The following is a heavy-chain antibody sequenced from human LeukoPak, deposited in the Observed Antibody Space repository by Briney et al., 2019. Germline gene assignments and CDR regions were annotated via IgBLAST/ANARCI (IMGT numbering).Heavy chain of an antibody. Sequence: GGSLRLSCAASGFTFSSYAMSWVRQAPGKGLEWVSAISGSGGSTNYADSVKGRFTISRDNSKNTLYLQINSLRAEDTAVYYCAKDNGIYDFWSGYYPIFDYWGQGTLVTVSS. V-gene: IGHV3-23*01. J-gene: IGHJ4*02. D-gene: IGHD3-3*01. CDR1: GFTFSSYA. CDR2: ISGSGGST. CDR3: AKDNGIYDFWSGYYPIFDY.